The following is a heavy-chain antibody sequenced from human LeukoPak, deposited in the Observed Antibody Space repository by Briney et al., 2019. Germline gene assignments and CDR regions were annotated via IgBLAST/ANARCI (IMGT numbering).Heavy chain of an antibody. CDR1: GFTFSGSI. CDR2: IENKGNSYAT. Sequence: GGSLKLSCAASGFTFSGSIIHWVRQASGKGLEWVGRIENKGNSYATVYAASVKGRFTISRDDSRNTAYLQMNSLKTEDTAVYYCVKVDSNWYSVLDYWGQGTLVTVSS. CDR3: VKVDSNWYSVLDY. V-gene: IGHV3-73*01. J-gene: IGHJ4*02. D-gene: IGHD6-13*01.